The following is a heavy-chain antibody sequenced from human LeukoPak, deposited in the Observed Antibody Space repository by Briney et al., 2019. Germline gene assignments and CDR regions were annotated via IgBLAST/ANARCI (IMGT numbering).Heavy chain of an antibody. CDR2: ISAYNGNT. D-gene: IGHD2-2*01. Sequence: ASVKVSCEASGYTFTSYGISWVRQAPGQGLEWMGWISAYNGNTNYAQKLQGRVTMTTDTSTSTAYMELRSLRSDDTAVYYCAGTPYCSSTSCYNWFDPWGQETLVTVSS. V-gene: IGHV1-18*01. CDR1: GYTFTSYG. J-gene: IGHJ5*02. CDR3: AGTPYCSSTSCYNWFDP.